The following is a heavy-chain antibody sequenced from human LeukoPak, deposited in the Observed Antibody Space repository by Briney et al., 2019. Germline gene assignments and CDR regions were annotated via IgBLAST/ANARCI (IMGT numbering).Heavy chain of an antibody. CDR3: ARESMSSWYSLHYYYMDV. CDR1: GGTFSSYA. Sequence: ASVKVSCKASGGTFSSYAISWVRQAPGQGLEWMGRIIPIFGTANYAQKFQGRVTITTDESTSTAYMELSSLRSEDTAVYYCARESMSSWYSLHYYYMDVWGKGTTVTVSS. CDR2: IIPIFGTA. J-gene: IGHJ6*03. D-gene: IGHD6-13*01. V-gene: IGHV1-69*05.